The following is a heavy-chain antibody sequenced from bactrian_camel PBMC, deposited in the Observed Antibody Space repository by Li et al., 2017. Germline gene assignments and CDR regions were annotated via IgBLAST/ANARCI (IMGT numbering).Heavy chain of an antibody. Sequence: HVQLVESGGGLVQPGGSLRLSCAASGFTFSSYWMYWVRQGPGKGLEWIASIDSGGSTYYADSVRGRFTISKDVAKNTLSLQLNSLKTEDTAMYYCAKARSAHTIVVAPLDEFKSRGQGTQVTVS. D-gene: IGHD2*01. CDR2: SIDSGGST. CDR3: AKARSAHTIVVAPLDEFKS. J-gene: IGHJ6*01. CDR1: GFTFSSYW. V-gene: IGHV3S1*01.